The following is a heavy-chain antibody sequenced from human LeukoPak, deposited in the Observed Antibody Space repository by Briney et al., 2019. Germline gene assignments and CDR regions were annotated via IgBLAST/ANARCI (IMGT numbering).Heavy chain of an antibody. D-gene: IGHD3-3*01. J-gene: IGHJ4*02. Sequence: GGSLRLSCAASGFTFSNSAMSWVRQAPGKGLEWVSTLSGSGITTYYADSVKGRFTISRDNSKNMLYMQMTSLRADDTAVYYCARREAEESGPIDYWGQGTLVTASS. CDR3: ARREAEESGPIDY. CDR1: GFTFSNSA. V-gene: IGHV3-23*01. CDR2: LSGSGITT.